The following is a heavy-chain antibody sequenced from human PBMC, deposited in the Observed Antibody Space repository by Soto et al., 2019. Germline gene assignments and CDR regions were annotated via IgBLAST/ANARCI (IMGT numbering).Heavy chain of an antibody. CDR3: PEGGNTRYYYGSGSYNY. J-gene: IGHJ4*02. D-gene: IGHD3-10*01. CDR1: GFTFSSYW. CDR2: INSDGSST. V-gene: IGHV3-74*01. Sequence: EVQLVESGGGLVQPGGSLRLSCAASGFTFSSYWMHWVRQAPGKGLVWVSRINSDGSSTSYADSVKGRFTISRDNAKNTLYLQMNSLRAEDTAVYYCPEGGNTRYYYGSGSYNYWGQGTLVTVSS.